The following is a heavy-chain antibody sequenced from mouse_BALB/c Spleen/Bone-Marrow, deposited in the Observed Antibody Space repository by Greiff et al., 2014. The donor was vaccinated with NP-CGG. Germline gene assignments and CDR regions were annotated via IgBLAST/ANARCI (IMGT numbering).Heavy chain of an antibody. J-gene: IGHJ3*01. V-gene: IGHV1-7*01. CDR1: GYTFTSYW. D-gene: IGHD2-2*01. CDR2: INPSTGYT. Sequence: VQLQQSGAELAKPGASVKMSCKASGYTFTSYWMHWVKQRPGQGLEWIGYINPSTGYTEYNQKFKDEATLTADKSSSTAYMQLSSLTSEDSAVYYCARGVRGYDGFAYWGQGTLVTVSA. CDR3: ARGVRGYDGFAY.